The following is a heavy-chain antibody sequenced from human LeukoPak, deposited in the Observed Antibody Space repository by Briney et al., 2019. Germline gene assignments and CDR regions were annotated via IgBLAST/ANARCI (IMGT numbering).Heavy chain of an antibody. Sequence: PSETLSLTCAVYGGSFSGYYWSWIRQPPGKGLKWIAYIYYSGSTNYNPSLKSRVTISVDTSKNQFSLKLSSVTAADTAVYYCARAGRSRWIFDYWGQGTLVTVSS. CDR1: GGSFSGYY. J-gene: IGHJ4*02. V-gene: IGHV4-59*01. CDR2: IYYSGST. D-gene: IGHD6-13*01. CDR3: ARAGRSRWIFDY.